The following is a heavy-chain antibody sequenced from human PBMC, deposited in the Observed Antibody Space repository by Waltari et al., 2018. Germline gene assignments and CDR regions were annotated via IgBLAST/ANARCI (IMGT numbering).Heavy chain of an antibody. CDR1: GFTFSSYA. V-gene: IGHV3-30-3*01. J-gene: IGHJ4*02. Sequence: QVQLVQSGGGVVQPGRSLRLSCAASGFTFSSYAMHWVRQAPGKGVGRVAVIAYDGSNKDYADSGKGRFTISRDNSKSTLFLQMSSLRADDTAVYYCARDLMAVGAITREGVDDWGQGSLVTVSS. CDR3: ARDLMAVGAITREGVDD. CDR2: IAYDGSNK. D-gene: IGHD6-19*01.